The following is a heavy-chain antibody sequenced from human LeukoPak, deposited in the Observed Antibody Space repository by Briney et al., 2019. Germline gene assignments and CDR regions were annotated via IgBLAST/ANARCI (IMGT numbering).Heavy chain of an antibody. CDR2: ISSSGSYI. CDR1: GFTYSDYS. J-gene: IGHJ4*02. CDR3: ARDTGYCSGGSCYSGNY. D-gene: IGHD2-15*01. Sequence: GGSLRLSCAASGFTYSDYSMNWARQAPGKGLEWVSSISSSGSYIYYADSVKGRFTISRDNAKNSLYLQMNSLRAEDTAVYYCARDTGYCSGGSCYSGNYWGQGTLVTVSS. V-gene: IGHV3-21*01.